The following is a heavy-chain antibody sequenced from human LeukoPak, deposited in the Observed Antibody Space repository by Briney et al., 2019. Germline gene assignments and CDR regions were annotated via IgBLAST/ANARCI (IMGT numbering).Heavy chain of an antibody. J-gene: IGHJ6*02. CDR1: GFTFSSYW. CDR2: IKHDGSEK. V-gene: IGHV3-7*02. CDR3: ASYYDSSGYYYDYHGMDV. Sequence: PGGSLRLSCAASGFTFSSYWMSWVRQAPGKGLEWVANIKHDGSEKYYVDSVKGRFTISRDNAKNSLYLQMNSLRAEDTAVYYCASYYDSSGYYYDYHGMDVWGQGTTVTVSS. D-gene: IGHD3-22*01.